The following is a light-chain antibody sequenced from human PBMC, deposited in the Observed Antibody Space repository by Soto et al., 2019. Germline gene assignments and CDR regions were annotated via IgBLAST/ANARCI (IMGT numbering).Light chain of an antibody. CDR3: QQYNTWTPWT. CDR2: GAS. V-gene: IGKV3-15*01. J-gene: IGKJ1*01. Sequence: EIVMTQSPATLSVSPGERVTLSCRASQSVSTNLAWYQQKPGQAPRLLIYGASTRAAGIPARFSGSGSGTEFTLTIYSLQSEDFAVYYCQQYNTWTPWTFGQGTKVDIK. CDR1: QSVSTN.